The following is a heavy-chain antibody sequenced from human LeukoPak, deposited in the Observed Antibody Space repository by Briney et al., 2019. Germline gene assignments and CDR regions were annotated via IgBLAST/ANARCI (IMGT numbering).Heavy chain of an antibody. CDR1: GFTFRIYS. Sequence: GGSLRLSCAASGFTFRIYSMNWVRQAPGTGLEWVSSIGPSSGDIYYADSVKGRFTISRDNSKNTLYLQMNSLRAEDTAVYYCAKQRAYWYFDLWGRGTLVTVSS. CDR3: AKQRAYWYFDL. J-gene: IGHJ2*01. D-gene: IGHD1/OR15-1a*01. V-gene: IGHV3-21*01. CDR2: IGPSSGDI.